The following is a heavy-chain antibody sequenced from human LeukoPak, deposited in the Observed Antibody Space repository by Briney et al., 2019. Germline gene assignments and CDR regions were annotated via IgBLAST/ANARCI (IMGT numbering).Heavy chain of an antibody. CDR1: GFTFDDYA. J-gene: IGHJ3*02. V-gene: IGHV3-9*01. D-gene: IGHD3-10*01. CDR2: ISWNSGSI. CDR3: AKSRSYYPHDAFDI. Sequence: GGSLRLSCAASGFTFDDYAMHWVRQAPGKGLEWVSSISWNSGSIGYADSVKGRFTISRDNAKNSLYLQMNSLRAEDTALYYCAKSRSYYPHDAFDIWGQGTMVTVSS.